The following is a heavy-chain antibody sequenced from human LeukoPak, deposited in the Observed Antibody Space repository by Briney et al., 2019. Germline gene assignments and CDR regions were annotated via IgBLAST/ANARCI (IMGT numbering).Heavy chain of an antibody. CDR2: IYPGDSDT. J-gene: IGHJ3*02. V-gene: IGHV5-51*01. CDR1: GYSFTNYW. D-gene: IGHD3-10*01. CDR3: ARPEYYYGSGSYYDAFDI. Sequence: GESLKISCKGSGYSFTNYWIGWVRQMPGKGLEWMGIIYPGDSDTRYSPSFQGQVTISVDKSISTAYLQWSSLKASDTAMYYCARPEYYYGSGSYYDAFDIWGQGTMVTVSS.